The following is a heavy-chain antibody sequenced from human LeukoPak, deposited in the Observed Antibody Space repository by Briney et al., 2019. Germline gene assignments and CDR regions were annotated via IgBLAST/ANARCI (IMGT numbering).Heavy chain of an antibody. D-gene: IGHD6-19*01. CDR1: GFTFSSYA. J-gene: IGHJ4*02. Sequence: GGSLRLSCAASGFTFSSYAMSWVRQAPGKGLEWVSAISGSGGSTYYADSVKGRFTISRDNSKNTLYLQMNSLRAEDTAVYYRAKGQTLAVAGMIYWGQGTLVTVSS. CDR3: AKGQTLAVAGMIY. V-gene: IGHV3-23*01. CDR2: ISGSGGST.